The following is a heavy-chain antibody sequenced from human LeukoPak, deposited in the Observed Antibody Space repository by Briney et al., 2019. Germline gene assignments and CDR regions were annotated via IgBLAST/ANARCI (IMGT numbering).Heavy chain of an antibody. CDR1: GGSISSDY. Sequence: PSETLSLTCTVSGGSISSDYWTWIRQPPGKGLEWIGFVYSSGSPIYNSSLESRVTMSLDTSNNQFSLKLTSVTAADSAVYYCARRLRSGPFDYWGQGTLVTVFS. V-gene: IGHV4-4*09. J-gene: IGHJ4*02. CDR2: VYSSGSP. D-gene: IGHD3-3*01. CDR3: ARRLRSGPFDY.